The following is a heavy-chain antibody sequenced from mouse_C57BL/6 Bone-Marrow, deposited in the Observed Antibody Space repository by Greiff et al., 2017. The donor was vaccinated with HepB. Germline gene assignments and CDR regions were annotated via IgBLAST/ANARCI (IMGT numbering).Heavy chain of an antibody. CDR2: IDPENGDT. D-gene: IGHD1-2*01. J-gene: IGHJ4*01. CDR3: TEHLITTVTLMDY. CDR1: GFNIKDDY. V-gene: IGHV14-4*01. Sequence: VQLQQSGAELVRPGASVKLSCTASGFNIKDDYMHWVKQRPEQGLEWIGWIDPENGDTEYASKFQGKATITADTSSNTAYLQLSSLTSEDTAVYYGTEHLITTVTLMDYWGQGTSVTVSS.